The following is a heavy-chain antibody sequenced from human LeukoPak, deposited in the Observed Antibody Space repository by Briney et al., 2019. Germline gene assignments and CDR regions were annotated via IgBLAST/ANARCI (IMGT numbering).Heavy chain of an antibody. CDR1: GFTFNDYY. D-gene: IGHD5-12*01. CDR3: ATSITISKTYES. Sequence: GGSLRLSCVGSGFTFNDYYMSWVRQSPGKWLEWTAHISSTGGTILYADSVKGRFTISRDDAKRSVYLEMNSLTVEDTAVYYCATSITISKTYESWGQGTLVTVSS. J-gene: IGHJ5*02. CDR2: ISSTGGTI. V-gene: IGHV3-11*01.